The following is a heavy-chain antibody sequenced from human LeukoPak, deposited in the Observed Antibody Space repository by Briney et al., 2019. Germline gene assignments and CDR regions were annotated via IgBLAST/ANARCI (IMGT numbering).Heavy chain of an antibody. CDR3: AAHGEGFDP. CDR2: IIPIFGTA. V-gene: IGHV1-69*01. J-gene: IGHJ5*02. CDR1: GGTFSSYA. Sequence: ASVKVSCKASGGTFSSYAISWVRQAPGQGLEWMGGIIPIFGTANYAHKFQGRVTITADESTSTASMELSSLRSEDTAVYYCAAHGEGFDPWGQGTLVTVSS.